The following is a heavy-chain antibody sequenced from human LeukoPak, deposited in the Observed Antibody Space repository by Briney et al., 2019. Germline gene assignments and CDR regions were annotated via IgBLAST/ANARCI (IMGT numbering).Heavy chain of an antibody. D-gene: IGHD6-19*01. J-gene: IGHJ4*02. CDR2: INHSGST. V-gene: IGHV4-34*01. Sequence: PSETLSLTCAVYGGSLSGYYWSWIRQPPGKGLEWIGEINHSGSTSYNPSLKSRVTISVDTSKNQLSLKLSSMTAADTAVYYCARQWLVSPLFDYWGQGTLVTVSS. CDR1: GGSLSGYY. CDR3: ARQWLVSPLFDY.